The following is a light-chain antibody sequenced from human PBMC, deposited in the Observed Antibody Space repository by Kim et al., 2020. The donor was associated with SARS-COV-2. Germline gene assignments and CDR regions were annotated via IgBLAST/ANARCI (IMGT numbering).Light chain of an antibody. CDR2: GKN. J-gene: IGLJ2*01. Sequence: SSELTQDPAVSVALGQTVRITCQGDSLRSYYASWYQQKPGQAPVLVIYGKNNRPSGIPDRFSGSSSGNTASLTITGAQAEDEADYYCNSRDSSGNPRPFGGGTQLTVL. CDR1: SLRSYY. CDR3: NSRDSSGNPRP. V-gene: IGLV3-19*01.